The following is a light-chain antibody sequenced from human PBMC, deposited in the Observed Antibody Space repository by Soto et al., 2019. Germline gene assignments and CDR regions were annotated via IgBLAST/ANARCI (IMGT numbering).Light chain of an antibody. Sequence: DIQMTQSPSTLSASVGDRFTITCRASQSISSFLNWYQQKPGKAPNLLIYAASSLRSGVPSRFSGSTSGTDFTLTISSLQPEDFATYYCQQTYIAPWTFGQGTKVDIK. CDR3: QQTYIAPWT. V-gene: IGKV1-39*01. CDR2: AAS. J-gene: IGKJ1*01. CDR1: QSISSF.